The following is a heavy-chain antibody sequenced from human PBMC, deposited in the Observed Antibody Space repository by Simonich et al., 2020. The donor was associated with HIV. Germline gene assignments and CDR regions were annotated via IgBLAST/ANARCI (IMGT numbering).Heavy chain of an antibody. Sequence: QVQLEQWGAGLLKPSETLSLTCAVYGGSFSSYYWSWIRQPPGKGLEWIGEINQSGKTNYNSSLKSRGTISVATSKNQFSLKLSSVTAADTAVYYCAAGNGLLRFLEWEGTYMDVWGKGTTVTVSS. CDR3: AAGNGLLRFLEWEGTYMDV. D-gene: IGHD3-3*01. V-gene: IGHV4-34*01. CDR2: INQSGKT. CDR1: GGSFSSYY. J-gene: IGHJ6*03.